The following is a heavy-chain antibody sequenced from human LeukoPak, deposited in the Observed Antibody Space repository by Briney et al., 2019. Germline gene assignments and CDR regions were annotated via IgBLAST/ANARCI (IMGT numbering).Heavy chain of an antibody. CDR1: GYTLTELS. CDR2: FDPEDGET. J-gene: IGHJ3*02. V-gene: IGHV1-24*01. D-gene: IGHD1-26*01. CDR3: ATVAVQVGATLDAFDI. Sequence: ASVKVSCKVSGYTLTELSMHWVRQAPGKGLEWMGGFDPEDGETIYAQKFQGRVTMTEDTSTDTAYMELSSLRSEDTAVYYCATVAVQVGATLDAFDIWGQGTMVTVSS.